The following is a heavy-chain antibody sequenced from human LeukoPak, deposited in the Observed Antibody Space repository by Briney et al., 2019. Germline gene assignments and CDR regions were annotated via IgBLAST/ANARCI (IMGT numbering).Heavy chain of an antibody. J-gene: IGHJ4*02. CDR1: GFTFNSYA. D-gene: IGHD2-15*01. Sequence: GGSLRLSCAASGFTFNSYAMSWVRQAPGKGLEWVSAISDGGGTTYYADSVKGRFTISRDNSRNTLYLQMDSLRAEDTAVYYCAKERCSGGSCYYQFDYWGQGTLVTVSS. CDR3: AKERCSGGSCYYQFDY. CDR2: ISDGGGTT. V-gene: IGHV3-23*01.